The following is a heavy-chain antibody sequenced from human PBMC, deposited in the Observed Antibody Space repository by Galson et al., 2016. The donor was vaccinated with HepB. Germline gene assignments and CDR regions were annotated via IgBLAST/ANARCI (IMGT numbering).Heavy chain of an antibody. CDR2: IYYNGNT. CDR3: ARMTGGYSYGSFDY. V-gene: IGHV4-39*01. D-gene: IGHD5-18*01. J-gene: IGHJ4*02. Sequence: SETLSLTCAVSGVSVTSTSYSWGWIRQTPGKGLEWIATIYYNGNTYYSASLKSRVTISVDTSKNQFSLNLRSVTAADTAVHYCARMTGGYSYGSFDYWGQGILVSVSS. CDR1: GVSVTSTSYS.